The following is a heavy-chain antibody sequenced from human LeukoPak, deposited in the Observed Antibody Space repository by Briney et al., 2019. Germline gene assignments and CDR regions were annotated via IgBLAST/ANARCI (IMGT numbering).Heavy chain of an antibody. J-gene: IGHJ4*02. Sequence: PGGSLRLSCEASGFTFTSFWMSGFRQAPGKGLKWLANIKQDGSEKYYVDPVKGRFTISRDNAKNSLYLQMNSLRAEDTAVYYCARDTSGGWYGLIDYWGQGTPVTVSS. CDR1: GFTFTSFW. CDR2: IKQDGSEK. V-gene: IGHV3-7*01. D-gene: IGHD6-19*01. CDR3: ARDTSGGWYGLIDY.